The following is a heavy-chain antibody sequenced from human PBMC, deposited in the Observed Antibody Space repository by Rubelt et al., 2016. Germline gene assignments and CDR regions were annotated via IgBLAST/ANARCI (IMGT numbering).Heavy chain of an antibody. V-gene: IGHV1-46*01. Sequence: QVQLVQSGAEVKKPGASVKVSCKASGYTFTSYYMHWVRQAPGQGLEWMGIINPSGGGKGYAQNATGRVTMTRATSTRQVYMRLSSLRSKDTAVYYCATVNRWELPIWGQGTLVTVSS. CDR1: GYTFTSYY. CDR3: ATVNRWELPI. D-gene: IGHD1-26*01. CDR2: INPSGGGK. J-gene: IGHJ4*02.